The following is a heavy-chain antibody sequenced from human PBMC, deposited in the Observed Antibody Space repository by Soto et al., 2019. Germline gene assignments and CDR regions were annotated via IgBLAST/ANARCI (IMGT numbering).Heavy chain of an antibody. CDR1: GGTFSSYA. CDR2: IIPIFGTA. CDR3: ARGEVGAVAGILNWFAP. V-gene: IGHV1-69*12. J-gene: IGHJ5*02. D-gene: IGHD6-19*01. Sequence: QVQLVQSGAEVKKPGSSVKVSCKASGGTFSSYAISWVRQAPGQGLEWMGGIIPIFGTANYAQKFQGRVTITADESTSTAYMELISLRSEDTAVYYCARGEVGAVAGILNWFAPWGQGILVTVSS.